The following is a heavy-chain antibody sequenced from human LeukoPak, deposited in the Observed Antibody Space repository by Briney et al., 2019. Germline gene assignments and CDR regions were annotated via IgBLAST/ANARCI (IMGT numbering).Heavy chain of an antibody. CDR1: GFTFSNYA. CDR2: ISMTGGTT. J-gene: IGHJ4*02. D-gene: IGHD4-17*01. Sequence: PGGSLTLSCAVSGFTFSNYAMSWVRQAPGKGLEWVSAISMTGGTTYYADSVKGRFSVSRDNSKNTLYLQMNSLRVEDMAVYYCAKGFDIAETTGGYWSQGTLVTVSS. CDR3: AKGFDIAETTGGY. V-gene: IGHV3-23*01.